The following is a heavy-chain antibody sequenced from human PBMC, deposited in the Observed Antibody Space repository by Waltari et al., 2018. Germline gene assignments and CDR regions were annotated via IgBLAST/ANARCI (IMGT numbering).Heavy chain of an antibody. D-gene: IGHD3-22*01. CDR2: IYYSGST. CDR3: ARPSYYDSSGYPRGDFAFDI. Sequence: QLQLQESGPGLVKPSETLSLTCTVSGGSLSSSSYYWGWIRQPPGKGLEWIGSIYYSGSTYYNPSLKSRVTISVDTSKNQFSLKLSSVTAADTAVYYCARPSYYDSSGYPRGDFAFDIWGQGTMVTVSS. J-gene: IGHJ3*02. V-gene: IGHV4-39*01. CDR1: GGSLSSSSYY.